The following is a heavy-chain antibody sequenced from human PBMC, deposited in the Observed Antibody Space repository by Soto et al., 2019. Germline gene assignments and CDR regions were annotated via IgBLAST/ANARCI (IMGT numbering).Heavy chain of an antibody. CDR3: AAELGFGNLSFV. CDR2: IIPLLGTT. Sequence: QVQVVQSGVEVRRPGSSVKVSCKASGDTFKNCVIIWVRQAPGQGLEWMWGIIPLLGTTDFAQRFQSRLTITTDESTTTAYMELGRLRSEATATYYCAAELGFGNLSFVWGQGTKVIVSS. V-gene: IGHV1-69*01. J-gene: IGHJ6*02. CDR1: GDTFKNCV. D-gene: IGHD4-4*01.